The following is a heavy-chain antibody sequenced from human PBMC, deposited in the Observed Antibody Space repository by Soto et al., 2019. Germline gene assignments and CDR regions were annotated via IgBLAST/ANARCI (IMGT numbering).Heavy chain of an antibody. V-gene: IGHV1-46*01. J-gene: IGHJ3*02. CDR3: AREGFSTTGTTNPFDI. CDR2: INPSGGST. CDR1: GYTFTSYY. D-gene: IGHD1-1*01. Sequence: GASVKVSCKASGYTFTSYYMHWVRQAPGQGLEWMGIINPSGGSTSYAQKFQGRVTMTRDTSTSTVYMELSSLRSEDTAVYYCAREGFSTTGTTNPFDIWGQGTMVTVSS.